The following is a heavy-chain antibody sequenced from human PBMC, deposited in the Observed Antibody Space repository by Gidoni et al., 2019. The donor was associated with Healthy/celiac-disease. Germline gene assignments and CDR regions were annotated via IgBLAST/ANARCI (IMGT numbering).Heavy chain of an antibody. CDR2: INHSGST. J-gene: IGHJ4*02. CDR3: ARGLPVATIFDY. Sequence: QVQLQQWGAGLLKPSETLSLTCAVYGGSFSGYYWSWIRQPPGKGLEWIGEINHSGSTNYNPSLKSRVTISVDTSKNQFSLKLSSVTAADTAVYYCARGLPVATIFDYWGQGTLVTVSS. V-gene: IGHV4-34*01. CDR1: GGSFSGYY. D-gene: IGHD5-12*01.